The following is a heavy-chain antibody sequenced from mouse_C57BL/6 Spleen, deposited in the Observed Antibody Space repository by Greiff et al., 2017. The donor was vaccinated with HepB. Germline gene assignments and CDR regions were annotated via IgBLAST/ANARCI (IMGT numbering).Heavy chain of an antibody. CDR3: ARSGTGTN. J-gene: IGHJ2*01. D-gene: IGHD4-1*01. Sequence: QVQLQQSGAELVKPGASVKLSCKASGYTFTSYWMQWVKQRPGQGLEWIGEIDPSDSYTNYNQKFKGKATLTVDTSSSTAYMQLSSLTSEDSAVYYCARSGTGTNWGQGTTLTVSS. CDR2: IDPSDSYT. V-gene: IGHV1-50*01. CDR1: GYTFTSYW.